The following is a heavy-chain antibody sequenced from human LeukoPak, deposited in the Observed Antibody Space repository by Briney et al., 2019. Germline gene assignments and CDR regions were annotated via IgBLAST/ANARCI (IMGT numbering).Heavy chain of an antibody. V-gene: IGHV1-2*02. Sequence: ASVKVSCKASGYTFTGYYIHWVRQAPGQGLEWMGWINPNSGGTNYAQNFQDRVTMTRDTSISTAYMELSSLRSDDTAVYYCARVSKRGYSYGYSPNWFDPWGQGTLVTVSS. CDR3: ARVSKRGYSYGYSPNWFDP. CDR2: INPNSGGT. J-gene: IGHJ5*02. CDR1: GYTFTGYY. D-gene: IGHD5-18*01.